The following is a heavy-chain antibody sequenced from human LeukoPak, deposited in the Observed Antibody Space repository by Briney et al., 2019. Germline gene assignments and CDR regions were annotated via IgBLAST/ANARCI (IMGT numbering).Heavy chain of an antibody. CDR1: GFSISSYS. D-gene: IGHD3-10*01. CDR3: ARGGTYYRSGNTYFDY. CDR2: ISSSGSTI. Sequence: GGSLRLSCASSGFSISSYSMNWVRQAPGKGLEWVSYISSSGSTIYYADSVKGRFTISRDNAKNSQFLQMNSLRAEDTAVYYCARGGTYYRSGNTYFDYWGQGTLVTVSS. J-gene: IGHJ4*02. V-gene: IGHV3-48*04.